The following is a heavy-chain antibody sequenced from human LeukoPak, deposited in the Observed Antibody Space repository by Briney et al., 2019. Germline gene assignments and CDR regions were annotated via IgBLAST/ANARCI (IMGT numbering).Heavy chain of an antibody. D-gene: IGHD3-3*01. V-gene: IGHV4-59*08. CDR2: IYYSGST. CDR3: ARGSNTIFGTNWFDP. J-gene: IGHJ5*02. CDR1: GGSISSYY. Sequence: SETLSLTCTVSGGSISSYYWSWIRQPPGKGLEWIGYIYYSGSTNYNPSLKSRVTISVDTSKNQFSLKLSSVTAADTAVYYCARGSNTIFGTNWFDPWGQGTLVTVSS.